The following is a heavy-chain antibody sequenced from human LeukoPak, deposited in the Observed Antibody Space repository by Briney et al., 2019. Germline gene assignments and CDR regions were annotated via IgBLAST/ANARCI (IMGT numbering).Heavy chain of an antibody. CDR2: ISGSGGST. CDR1: GFTFSSYA. CDR3: ARGSSRAASKRFGMDV. J-gene: IGHJ6*02. Sequence: GGSLRLSCAASGFTFSSYAMSWVRQAPGKGLEWVSAISGSGGSTYYADSVKGRLTISRDNSKNTLYLQMNSLRAEDTAVYYCARGSSRAASKRFGMDVWGQGTTVTVSS. D-gene: IGHD6-6*01. V-gene: IGHV3-23*01.